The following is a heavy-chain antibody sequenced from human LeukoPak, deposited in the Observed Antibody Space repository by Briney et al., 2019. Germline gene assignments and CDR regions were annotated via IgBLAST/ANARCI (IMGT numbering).Heavy chain of an antibody. V-gene: IGHV4-34*01. D-gene: IGHD2-21*02. CDR1: GGSFSGYY. CDR3: ARGGGDRGYYFDY. Sequence: KPSETLSLTCAVYGGSFSGYYWSWIRQPPGKGLEWIGEINHSGSTNYNPSLKSRVTISVDTSKNQFSLKLSSVTAADTAVYYCARGGGDRGYYFDYWGQGTLVTVPS. J-gene: IGHJ4*02. CDR2: INHSGST.